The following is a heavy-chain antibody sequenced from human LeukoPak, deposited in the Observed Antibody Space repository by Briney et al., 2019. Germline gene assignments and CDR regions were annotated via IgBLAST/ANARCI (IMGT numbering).Heavy chain of an antibody. V-gene: IGHV1-18*04. CDR1: GYTFTGYY. Sequence: GASVKVSCKASGYTFTGYYMHWVRQAPGQGLEWMGWISVYNGYTNYAQKLQGRVTMTTDTSTSTAYMELRSLRSDDTAVYYCARLYYYGSGSYRLDYWGQGTLVTVSS. D-gene: IGHD3-10*01. CDR3: ARLYYYGSGSYRLDY. J-gene: IGHJ4*02. CDR2: ISVYNGYT.